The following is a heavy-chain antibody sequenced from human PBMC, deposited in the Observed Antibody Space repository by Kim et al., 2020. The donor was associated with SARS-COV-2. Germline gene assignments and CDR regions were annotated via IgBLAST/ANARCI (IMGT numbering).Heavy chain of an antibody. CDR1: GFTFSTYA. V-gene: IGHV3-23*01. J-gene: IGHJ4*02. D-gene: IGHD1-26*01. Sequence: GGSLRLSCAPSGFTFSTYAMTWVRQAPGKGLEWVSTISGGGYSTYYADSVKDRFTISRDNSKNTLYLQMDSLRAEDTALYYCAKTFTASYYGIFDSWGRGTLVTVSS. CDR2: ISGGGYST. CDR3: AKTFTASYYGIFDS.